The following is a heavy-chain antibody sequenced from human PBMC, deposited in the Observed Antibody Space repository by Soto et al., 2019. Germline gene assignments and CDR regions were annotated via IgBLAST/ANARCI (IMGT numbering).Heavy chain of an antibody. CDR2: LSGDGSRA. CDR3: AKRGGYAISFYDS. CDR1: GFNFGGYA. Sequence: KLLESGGQLIQPGGSLRLSCAGTGFNFGGYAMSWVCQAPGKGLEWVSTLSGDGSRAYYADSVRGRFTVSRDNSKSTLYLRMNSLRADDTAIYYCAKRGGYAISFYDSWGQGTLVTVSS. V-gene: IGHV3-23*01. J-gene: IGHJ4*02. D-gene: IGHD3-16*01.